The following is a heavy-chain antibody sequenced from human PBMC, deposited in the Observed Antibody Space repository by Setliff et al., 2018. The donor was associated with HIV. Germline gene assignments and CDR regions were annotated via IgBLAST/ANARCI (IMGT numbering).Heavy chain of an antibody. V-gene: IGHV4-4*07. CDR2: LYTSGTT. J-gene: IGHJ6*03. CDR3: ARDWDPYGDYDEGYSYYYMDV. CDR1: GGSISSYY. D-gene: IGHD4-17*01. Sequence: SETLSLTCTVSGGSISSYYWSWIRQPAGKGLEWIGRLYTSGTTKYNPSLKSRVTMSVDRSKNQFSLKLTSVTAADTAVYYCARDWDPYGDYDEGYSYYYMDVWGKGTTVTVSS.